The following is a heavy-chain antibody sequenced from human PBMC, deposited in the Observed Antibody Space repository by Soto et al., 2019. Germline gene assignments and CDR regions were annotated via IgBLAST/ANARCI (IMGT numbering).Heavy chain of an antibody. CDR2: ISYDGSNK. Sequence: HPGGSLRLSCAASGFTFSSYAMHWVRQAPGKGLEWVAVISYDGSNKYYADSVKGRFTISRDNSKNTLYLQMNSLRAEDTAVYYCARGRPESSGWPRLKRPDSRIGTRTPEKNGHHFDYWGQGTLVTVSS. V-gene: IGHV3-30-3*01. D-gene: IGHD6-19*01. CDR3: ARGRPESSGWPRLKRPDSRIGTRTPEKNGHHFDY. CDR1: GFTFSSYA. J-gene: IGHJ4*02.